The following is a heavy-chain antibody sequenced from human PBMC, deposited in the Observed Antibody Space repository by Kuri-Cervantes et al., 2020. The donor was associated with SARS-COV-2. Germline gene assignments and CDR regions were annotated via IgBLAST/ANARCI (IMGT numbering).Heavy chain of an antibody. CDR3: ARKAPYSGGAGWFDP. CDR1: GGCFSDYY. CDR2: MNHSGST. D-gene: IGHD6-19*01. Sequence: SETLSLTCDVYGGCFSDYYCSWIRQPPGKGMEWIGEMNHSGSTNYNPSLESRVTISVDTSKNQFSLKLSSVTAADTAVYYCARKAPYSGGAGWFDPWGQGTLVTVSS. V-gene: IGHV4-34*01. J-gene: IGHJ5*02.